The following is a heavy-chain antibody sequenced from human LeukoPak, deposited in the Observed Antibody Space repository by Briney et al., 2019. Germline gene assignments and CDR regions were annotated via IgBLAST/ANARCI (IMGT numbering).Heavy chain of an antibody. J-gene: IGHJ6*03. CDR3: AKSTTYSSSSGSGYMDV. CDR1: GFTFDDYA. Sequence: GGSLRLSCAASGFTFDDYAMHWVRQAPGKGLEWVSGINWNSGSIGYGDSVKGRFTISRDNAKNSLYLQMNSLRAEDMASYYCAKSTTYSSSSGSGYMDVWGKGTTVTVSS. D-gene: IGHD6-6*01. CDR2: INWNSGSI. V-gene: IGHV3-9*03.